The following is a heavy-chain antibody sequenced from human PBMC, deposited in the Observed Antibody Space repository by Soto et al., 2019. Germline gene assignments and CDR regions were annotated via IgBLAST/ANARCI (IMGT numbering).Heavy chain of an antibody. D-gene: IGHD5-18*01. CDR3: ARDRGYSYGLHAFDI. J-gene: IGHJ3*02. V-gene: IGHV1-8*01. CDR2: MNPNSGNT. Sequence: ASVKVACKASGYTFTSYDINWVRQATGQGLEWMGWMNPNSGNTGYAQKFQGRVTMTRNTSISTAYMELSSLRSEDTAVYYCARDRGYSYGLHAFDIWGQGTMVTVSS. CDR1: GYTFTSYD.